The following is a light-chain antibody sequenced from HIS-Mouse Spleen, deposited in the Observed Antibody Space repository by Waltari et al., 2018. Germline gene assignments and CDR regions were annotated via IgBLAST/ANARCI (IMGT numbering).Light chain of an antibody. J-gene: IGLJ2*01. CDR3: SSYAGSNNFVV. CDR2: DVS. V-gene: IGLV2-11*01. Sequence: QSALTQPRSVSGSPGQSVTISCTGTSSDVGGYNYVSWYQQHPGKAPKLMIYDVSKRPSGVPDRFSGSKSGNTASLTISGLQAEDEAEYYCSSYAGSNNFVVFGGGTKLTVL. CDR1: SSDVGGYNY.